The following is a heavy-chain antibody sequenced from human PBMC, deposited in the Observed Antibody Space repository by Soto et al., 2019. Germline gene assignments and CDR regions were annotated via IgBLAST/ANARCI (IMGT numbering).Heavy chain of an antibody. CDR2: IFPIFGTA. Sequence: QVQLVQSGAEVKKPGSSVKVSCKASGGTFSSYAISWVRQAPGQGLEWMGGIFPIFGTANYAQKFQGRVTITADESTSTAYMELSSLRSEDTAVYYCARGLGETNPRYSSGPGWGQGTLVTVSS. CDR1: GGTFSSYA. J-gene: IGHJ4*02. D-gene: IGHD6-19*01. CDR3: ARGLGETNPRYSSGPG. V-gene: IGHV1-69*01.